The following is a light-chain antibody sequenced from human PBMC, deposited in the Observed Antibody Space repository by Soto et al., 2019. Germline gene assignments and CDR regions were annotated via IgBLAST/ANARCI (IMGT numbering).Light chain of an antibody. CDR3: QQLNSYPCT. J-gene: IGKJ3*01. Sequence: DIQLTQSPSFLSASVGDRVTITCRASPGISSYLAWYQQKPGKVPELLIFSASTLVSGVPSRFSGSGSETEFTLTISSLQPEESATYYCQQLNSYPCTFGPGTKVTLK. CDR1: PGISSY. CDR2: SAS. V-gene: IGKV1-9*01.